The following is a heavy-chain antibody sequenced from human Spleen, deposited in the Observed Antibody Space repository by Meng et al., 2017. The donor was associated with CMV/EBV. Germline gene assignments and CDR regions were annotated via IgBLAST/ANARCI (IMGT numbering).Heavy chain of an antibody. CDR1: FTSYG. Sequence: FTSYGISWVRQAPGQGLEWMGWISAYNGNTNDAQKLQGRVTMTTDTSTSTAYMELRSLRSDDTAVYYCASPAPLGSSTSDYYYGMDVWGQGTTVTVSS. CDR3: ASPAPLGSSTSDYYYGMDV. D-gene: IGHD2-2*01. CDR2: ISAYNGNT. V-gene: IGHV1-18*01. J-gene: IGHJ6*02.